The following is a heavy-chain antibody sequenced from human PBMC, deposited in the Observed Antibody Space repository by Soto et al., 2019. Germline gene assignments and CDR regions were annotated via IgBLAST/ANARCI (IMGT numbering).Heavy chain of an antibody. CDR1: GFTLSGYA. CDR3: ARRDRPDFYYMDV. Sequence: EVQLAESGGGLAQPGGSLRLSCAASGFTLSGYAMDWVRQAPGEGLEYVSGISSNGVGKYYANSVQGRFTISRDNSKNTVYLQMGSLRPEDMAVYYCARRDRPDFYYMDVWGKGTTVTVSS. J-gene: IGHJ6*03. V-gene: IGHV3-64*01. D-gene: IGHD6-6*01. CDR2: ISSNGVGK.